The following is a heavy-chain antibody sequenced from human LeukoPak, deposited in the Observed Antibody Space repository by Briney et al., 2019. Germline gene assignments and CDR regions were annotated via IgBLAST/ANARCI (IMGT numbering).Heavy chain of an antibody. V-gene: IGHV3-7*04. Sequence: PGGSLRLSCAASGFTFSSYWMSWVRQAPGKGLEWVANIKHDGSDKYYVDSVKGRFTISRDNAENSLYLQMNSLRAEDTAMYYCARSQSLGYWGQGTLVTVYS. CDR2: IKHDGSDK. CDR3: ARSQSLGY. CDR1: GFTFSSYW. J-gene: IGHJ4*02.